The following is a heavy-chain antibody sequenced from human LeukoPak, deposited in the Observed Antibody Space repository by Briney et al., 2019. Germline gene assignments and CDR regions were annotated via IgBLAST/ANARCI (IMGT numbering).Heavy chain of an antibody. Sequence: QPGGSLRLSCAGSGFTFSRHAVTWVRQAPGKRLEWVSTISGSGGSIYYAESVKGRFTISRDNSKNTVYLQMNSLRAEDTAVYYCANDYYGSGSYYNLFGYWGQGTLVTVSS. V-gene: IGHV3-23*01. D-gene: IGHD3-10*01. J-gene: IGHJ4*02. CDR1: GFTFSRHA. CDR2: ISGSGGSI. CDR3: ANDYYGSGSYYNLFGY.